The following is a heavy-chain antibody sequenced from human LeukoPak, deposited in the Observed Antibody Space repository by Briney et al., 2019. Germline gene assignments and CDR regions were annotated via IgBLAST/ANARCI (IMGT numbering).Heavy chain of an antibody. V-gene: IGHV4-61*01. CDR3: ARAKGPFDY. CDR2: IYYSGST. Sequence: PSETLSLTCTVSGGSFSSGSYYWSWIRQPPGKGLEWIGYIYYSGSTNYNPSLKSRVTISVDTSKNQFSLKLSSVTAADTAVYYCARAKGPFDYWGQGTLVTVSS. J-gene: IGHJ4*02. CDR1: GGSFSSGSYY.